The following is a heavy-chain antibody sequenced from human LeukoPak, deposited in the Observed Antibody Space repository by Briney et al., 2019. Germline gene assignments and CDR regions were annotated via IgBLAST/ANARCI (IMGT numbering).Heavy chain of an antibody. V-gene: IGHV3-30*14. CDR3: MRMRLAAAGNVY. CDR2: ISYDGDSK. J-gene: IGHJ4*02. Sequence: GRSLRLSCAASGFSFSKYAMHWVRQPPGKGLEWLSIISYDGDSKYYGDSVKGRLTISRDNSNSTLYLQMNSLTTEDTAVYYCMRMRLAAAGNVYWGQGTLVTVSS. CDR1: GFSFSKYA. D-gene: IGHD6-13*01.